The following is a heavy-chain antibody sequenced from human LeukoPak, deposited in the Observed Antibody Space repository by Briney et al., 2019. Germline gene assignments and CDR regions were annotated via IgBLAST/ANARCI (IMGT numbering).Heavy chain of an antibody. CDR2: INPNSGGT. CDR3: ARGHTPRSSGKFGNLDI. CDR1: GYTFTSYY. J-gene: IGHJ3*02. V-gene: IGHV1-2*06. D-gene: IGHD3-10*01. Sequence: ASVKVSCKASGYTFTSYYMHWVRQAPGQGLEWMGRINPNSGGTNYAQKFQGRVTMTRDTSISTAYMELSRLRSDDTAVYYCARGHTPRSSGKFGNLDIWGQGTMVTVSS.